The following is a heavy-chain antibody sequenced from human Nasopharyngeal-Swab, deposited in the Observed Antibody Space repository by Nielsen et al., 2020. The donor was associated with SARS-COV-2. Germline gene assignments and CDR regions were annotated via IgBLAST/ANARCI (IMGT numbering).Heavy chain of an antibody. CDR1: GFTFRAFA. V-gene: IGHV3-11*04. Sequence: GESLKISCAASGFTFRAFAMSWFRRAPGKGLEWVSYISSSGSTIYYADSVKGRFTISRDNAKNSLYLQMNSLRAEDTAVYYCASTMTTVTTGALYYYYGMDVWGQGTTVTVS. J-gene: IGHJ6*02. D-gene: IGHD4-11*01. CDR3: ASTMTTVTTGALYYYYGMDV. CDR2: ISSSGSTI.